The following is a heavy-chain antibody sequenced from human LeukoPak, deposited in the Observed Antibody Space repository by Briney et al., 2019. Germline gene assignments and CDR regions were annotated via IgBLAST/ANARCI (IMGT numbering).Heavy chain of an antibody. Sequence: SVKVSCKASGGTFSSYAISWVRQAPGQGLEWMGGIIPIFGTANYAQKFQGRVTITADESTSTAYMELSSLRSEDTAIYYCARNSHGYGSGWQQFNFDYWGQGTLVTVSS. CDR3: ARNSHGYGSGWQQFNFDY. CDR1: GGTFSSYA. CDR2: IIPIFGTA. V-gene: IGHV1-69*13. D-gene: IGHD6-19*01. J-gene: IGHJ4*02.